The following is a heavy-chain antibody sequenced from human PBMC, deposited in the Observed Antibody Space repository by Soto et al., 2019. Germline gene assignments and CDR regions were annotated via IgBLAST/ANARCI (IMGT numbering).Heavy chain of an antibody. D-gene: IGHD3-10*01. J-gene: IGHJ4*02. CDR3: AREDGYGSVFDY. CDR2: ISGDGSTT. V-gene: IGHV3-48*01. CDR1: GFTFSAYS. Sequence: EVQLVESGGGLVQPGDSLRLSCAASGFTFSAYSMDWVRQAPGRGLEWIAYISGDGSTTFYADSVKGRFTISRDKAKNSLYLQMNSLRAEDTAVYYCAREDGYGSVFDYWGQGTLVTVSS.